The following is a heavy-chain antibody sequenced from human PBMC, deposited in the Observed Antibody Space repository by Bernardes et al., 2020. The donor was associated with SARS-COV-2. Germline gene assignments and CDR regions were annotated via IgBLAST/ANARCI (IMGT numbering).Heavy chain of an antibody. V-gene: IGHV3-23*01. CDR1: GFTFSSYA. D-gene: IGHD2-2*01. CDR3: AKDDTAAMLSRYYYYYGMDV. Sequence: GGSLRLSCAASGFTFSSYAMSWVRQAPGKGLEWVSAISGSGGSTYYADSVKGRFTISRDNSKNTLYLQMNSLRAEDTAVYYCAKDDTAAMLSRYYYYYGMDVWGQGTTVTVSS. J-gene: IGHJ6*02. CDR2: ISGSGGST.